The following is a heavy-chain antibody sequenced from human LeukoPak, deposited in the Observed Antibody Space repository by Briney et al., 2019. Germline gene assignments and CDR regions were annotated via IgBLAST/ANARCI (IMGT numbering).Heavy chain of an antibody. V-gene: IGHV4-39*07. CDR1: GGSISRSSYY. CDR2: IYYSGST. J-gene: IGHJ1*01. CDR3: ARGPRDFQH. Sequence: SETLSLTCTVSGGSISRSSYYWGWIRQPPGKGLEWIGSIYYSGSTYYNPSLKSRVTMSVDTSKNQFSLKLSSVTAADTAVYYCARGPRDFQHWGQGTLVTVSS.